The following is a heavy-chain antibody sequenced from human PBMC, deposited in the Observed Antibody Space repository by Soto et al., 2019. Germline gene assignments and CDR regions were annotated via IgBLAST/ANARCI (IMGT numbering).Heavy chain of an antibody. D-gene: IGHD5-12*01. V-gene: IGHV3-43*01. Sequence: PGGSLRLSCAASGFTFDDYTMHWVRQAPGKGLEWVSLISWDGGSTYYADSVKGRFTISRDNSKNSLYLQMNSLRTEDTALYYCAKGNSREAVDIVAASHYYYYDGMDVWAQGTTITVSS. J-gene: IGHJ6*02. CDR1: GFTFDDYT. CDR2: ISWDGGST. CDR3: AKGNSREAVDIVAASHYYYYDGMDV.